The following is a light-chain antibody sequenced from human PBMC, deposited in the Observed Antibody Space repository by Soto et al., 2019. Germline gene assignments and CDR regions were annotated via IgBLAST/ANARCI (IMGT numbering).Light chain of an antibody. CDR1: QGISSY. J-gene: IGKJ3*01. V-gene: IGKV1-9*01. CDR3: QQLNSYPFT. CDR2: AAS. Sequence: DIQLTQSPSFLSASVGDRVTITCRASQGISSYLAWYQQRPGKAPKLLIYAASTLQSGVPSRFSVSGSGTDFTLTISSLQPEDFATYCCQQLNSYPFTFGPGTKVDIK.